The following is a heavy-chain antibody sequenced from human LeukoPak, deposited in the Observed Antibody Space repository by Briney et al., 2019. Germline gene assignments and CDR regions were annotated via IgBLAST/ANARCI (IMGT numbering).Heavy chain of an antibody. V-gene: IGHV1-69*13. CDR1: GGTFSSYA. J-gene: IGHJ4*02. Sequence: ASVKVSCKASGGTFSSYAISWVRQAPGQGLERMGGIIPIFGTANYAQKFQGRVTITADESTSTAYMELSSLRSEDTAVYYCAREAVAGSHAFDYWGQGTLVTVSS. CDR3: AREAVAGSHAFDY. D-gene: IGHD6-19*01. CDR2: IIPIFGTA.